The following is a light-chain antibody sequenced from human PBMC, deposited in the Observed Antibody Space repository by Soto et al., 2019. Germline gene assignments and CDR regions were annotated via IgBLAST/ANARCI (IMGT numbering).Light chain of an antibody. CDR3: QQYGISPRT. Sequence: EIVLTQSPGTLSLSPGERATLSCRASQSVTSSYLAWYQQKPGQAPRLLIHGVSSRATGIPDRFSGSGSGTDFTLTISRLEPEDFAMYYCQQYGISPRTFGQGTKVEIK. J-gene: IGKJ1*01. CDR1: QSVTSSY. V-gene: IGKV3-20*01. CDR2: GVS.